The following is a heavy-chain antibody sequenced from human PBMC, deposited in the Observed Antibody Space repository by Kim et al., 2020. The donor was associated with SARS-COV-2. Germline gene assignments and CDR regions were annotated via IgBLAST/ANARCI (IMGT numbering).Heavy chain of an antibody. Sequence: SETLSLTCAVADHSTSSGYYWGWIRQPPGKGPEWIGSIHQSGITYYNPSLKSRVFISIDTSKNQFSLRLNSVTAADTAVYYCTSKYYYDSSGYYYADWWDQGTLVTVSS. CDR3: TSKYYYDSSGYYYADW. CDR1: DHSTSSGYY. J-gene: IGHJ4*02. V-gene: IGHV4-38-2*01. CDR2: IHQSGIT. D-gene: IGHD3-22*01.